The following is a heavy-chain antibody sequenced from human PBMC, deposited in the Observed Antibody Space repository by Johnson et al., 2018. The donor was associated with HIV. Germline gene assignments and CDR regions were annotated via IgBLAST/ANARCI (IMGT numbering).Heavy chain of an antibody. CDR3: AREGAWELRPGAFDI. J-gene: IGHJ3*02. D-gene: IGHD1-26*01. CDR2: IYSGGST. Sequence: VQLVESGGGLVQPGGSLRLSCAASGFTVSSNYMSWVRQALGKGLEWVSVIYSGGSTYYADSVKGRFTISRDNSKNTLYLQMNSLRAEETAVYYCAREGAWELRPGAFDIWGQGTMVTVSS. V-gene: IGHV3-66*01. CDR1: GFTVSSNY.